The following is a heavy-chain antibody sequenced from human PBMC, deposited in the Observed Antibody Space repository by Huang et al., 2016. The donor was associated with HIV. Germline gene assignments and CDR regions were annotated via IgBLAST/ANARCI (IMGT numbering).Heavy chain of an antibody. D-gene: IGHD3-22*01. Sequence: QVTLRESGPALVKPTQTLTLTCTFSGFSLKTRGMSVSWIRQPPGEALEWLALIDWDNDKSFTTSLNTRLTAAKDTSKNQVGPTMTNKGPVETATYCCARIGGGVGLDSVGYYDYWGQGTLVTVSS. V-gene: IGHV2-70*01. CDR1: GFSLKTRGMS. CDR2: IDWDNDK. CDR3: ARIGGGVGLDSVGYYDY. J-gene: IGHJ4*02.